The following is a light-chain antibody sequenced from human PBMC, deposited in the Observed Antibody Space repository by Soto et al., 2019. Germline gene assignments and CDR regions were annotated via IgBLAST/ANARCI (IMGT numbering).Light chain of an antibody. CDR1: ENVRTF. CDR3: QQHSHWPPWT. V-gene: IGKV3-11*01. CDR2: GAS. Sequence: EVVLTQSPATLSLSPGERATLSCRASENVRTFVDWYQQKPGQAPRLLIYGASNRATGIPARFSGSGSGTVFTLPISDLEPEDFAVYYCQQHSHWPPWTFGQGTRVEIQ. J-gene: IGKJ1*01.